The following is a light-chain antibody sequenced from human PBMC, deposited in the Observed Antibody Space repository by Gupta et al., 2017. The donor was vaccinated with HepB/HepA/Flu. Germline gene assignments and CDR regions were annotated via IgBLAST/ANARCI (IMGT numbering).Light chain of an antibody. Sequence: SALTQPPSASGSPGQSLTSSCTGTGSDVGTSNFVSWSHQPHPDTAPNLLIYEVSRRPSGVPDRFSGSKSGTTASLTVSGLQAEDEADYYCSSYAVSSDTYVFGTGTKVTVL. CDR2: EVS. V-gene: IGLV2-8*01. CDR3: SSYAVSSDTYV. J-gene: IGLJ1*01. CDR1: GSDVGTSNF.